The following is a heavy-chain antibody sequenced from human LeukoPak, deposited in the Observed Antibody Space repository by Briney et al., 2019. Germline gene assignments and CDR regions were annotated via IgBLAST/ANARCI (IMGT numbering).Heavy chain of an antibody. CDR1: GFAFKDFY. Sequence: KAGGSLRLSCVASGFAFKDFYMSWIRQAPGKGLEWVSDISSSGVNTLYADSVKGRFTISRDNSKNSLSLQMNSLRAEDTAVYYCARDGPLGDYADYWGQGTLVTVSS. J-gene: IGHJ4*02. CDR3: ARDGPLGDYADY. CDR2: ISSSGVNT. V-gene: IGHV3-11*01. D-gene: IGHD4-17*01.